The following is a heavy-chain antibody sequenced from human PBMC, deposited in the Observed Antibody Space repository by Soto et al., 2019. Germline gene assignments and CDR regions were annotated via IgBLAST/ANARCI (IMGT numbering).Heavy chain of an antibody. Sequence: ASVKVSCKASGYTFTNYAMHWVRQAPGQGLEWMGRINPGNGNTKDSQKYQGRITITRDTSASTAYMELSSLRSEDKAVFYFVRVKVLEYSMCWLHEAVGIWGKGGMVTVAS. CDR3: VRVKVLEYSMCWLHEAVGI. CDR1: GYTFTNYA. V-gene: IGHV1-3*01. D-gene: IGHD6-6*01. J-gene: IGHJ3*02. CDR2: INPGNGNT.